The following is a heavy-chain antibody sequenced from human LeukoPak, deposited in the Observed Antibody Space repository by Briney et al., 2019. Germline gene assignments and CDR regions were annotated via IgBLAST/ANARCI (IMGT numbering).Heavy chain of an antibody. CDR2: ISGSGGST. D-gene: IGHD3-9*01. V-gene: IGHV3-23*01. Sequence: GGSLRLSCAASGFTFSSYAMSWVRQAPGRGLEWVSAISGSGGSTYYAHSVKGRFTISRDNSKNTLYLQMNSLRAEDTAVYYCAKEGTYYDILTGYYNHGYFQHWGQGTLVTVSS. CDR3: AKEGTYYDILTGYYNHGYFQH. J-gene: IGHJ1*01. CDR1: GFTFSSYA.